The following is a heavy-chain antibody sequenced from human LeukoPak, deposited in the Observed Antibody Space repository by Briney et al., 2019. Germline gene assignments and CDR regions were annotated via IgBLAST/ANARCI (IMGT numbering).Heavy chain of an antibody. CDR2: ISTDGSST. V-gene: IGHV3-74*01. CDR3: ARDLYSGSVDY. J-gene: IGHJ4*02. Sequence: GGSLRLSCAASGFTFTTYWMHWVRQSPGKGLVWASHISTDGSSTDYADSVKGRFTISRDNAKNTVYLQMNSLRAEDTAVYYCARDLYSGSVDYWGQGTLVTVSS. D-gene: IGHD6-6*01. CDR1: GFTFTTYW.